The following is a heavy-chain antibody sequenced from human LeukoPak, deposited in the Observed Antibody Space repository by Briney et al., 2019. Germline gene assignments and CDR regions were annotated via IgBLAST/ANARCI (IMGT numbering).Heavy chain of an antibody. CDR1: GDSISSNSYY. Sequence: SETLSLTCTVSGDSISSNSYYWGWICQPPGKGLEWIGNIYYSGSTYYNPSLKSRVTISVDTSKTQFSLRLNSVTAADTAVYYCARGDPFDYWGQGTLVTVSS. J-gene: IGHJ4*02. CDR3: ARGDPFDY. CDR2: IYYSGST. V-gene: IGHV4-39*01.